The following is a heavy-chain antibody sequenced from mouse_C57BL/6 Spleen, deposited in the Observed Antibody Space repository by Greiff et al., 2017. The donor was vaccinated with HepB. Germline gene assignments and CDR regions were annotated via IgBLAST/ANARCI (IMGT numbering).Heavy chain of an antibody. D-gene: IGHD2-1*01. J-gene: IGHJ4*01. CDR2: INYDGSST. Sequence: EVMLVESEGGLVQPGSSMKLSCTASGFTFSDYYMAWVRQVPEKGLEWVANINYDGSSTYYLDSLKSRFIISRDNAKNILYLQMSSLKSEDTATYYCARDGNYDAMDYWGQGTSVTVSS. CDR3: ARDGNYDAMDY. CDR1: GFTFSDYY. V-gene: IGHV5-16*01.